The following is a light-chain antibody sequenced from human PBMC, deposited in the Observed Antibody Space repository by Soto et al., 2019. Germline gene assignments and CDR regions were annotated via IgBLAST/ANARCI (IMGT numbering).Light chain of an antibody. CDR2: NNN. V-gene: IGLV1-44*01. CDR3: AAWDDSLNGRV. CDR1: SSNIGSNT. J-gene: IGLJ1*01. Sequence: QPVLTQPPSASGTPGQRVTISCSGGSSNIGSNTVNWYQQLPGTAPKLLIFNNNQRPSGVPDRFSGSKSGTSASLAISGLRSEDEADYYCAAWDDSLNGRVFGTGTKLTVL.